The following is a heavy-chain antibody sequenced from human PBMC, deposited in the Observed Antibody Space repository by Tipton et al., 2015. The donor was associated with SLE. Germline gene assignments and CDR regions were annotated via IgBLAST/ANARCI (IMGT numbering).Heavy chain of an antibody. V-gene: IGHV3-21*04. CDR2: ISSSSSYT. D-gene: IGHD6-13*01. Sequence: SLRLSCAASGFTVSSNYMNWVRQAPGKGLEWVSYISSSSSYTYYADSVKGRFTISRDNSKNTLYLQMNSLRAEDTAVYYCAKGPRISSWYPGYFDYWGQGTLVTVSS. CDR3: AKGPRISSWYPGYFDY. CDR1: GFTVSSNY. J-gene: IGHJ4*02.